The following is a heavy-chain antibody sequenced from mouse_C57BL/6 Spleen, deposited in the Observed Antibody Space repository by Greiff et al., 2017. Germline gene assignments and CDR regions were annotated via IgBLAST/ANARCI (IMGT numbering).Heavy chain of an antibody. Sequence: DAGGGLVQPKGSLKLSCAASGFTFNTYAMHWVRQAPGKGLEWVARIRSNSSNYATYYADSVKDRFTISRDDSQSMLYLQMNNLKTEDIAMYYCVREGGNHEYFDVWGTGTTVTVSS. CDR3: VREGGNHEYFDV. V-gene: IGHV10-3*01. J-gene: IGHJ1*03. CDR2: IRSNSSNYAT. D-gene: IGHD2-1*01. CDR1: GFTFNTYA.